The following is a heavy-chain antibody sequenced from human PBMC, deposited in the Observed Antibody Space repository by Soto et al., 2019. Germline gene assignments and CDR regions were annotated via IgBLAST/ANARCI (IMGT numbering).Heavy chain of an antibody. CDR2: MNPNSGNT. CDR3: ARLEGKYCYYYYHMDV. V-gene: IGHV1-8*01. Sequence: ASVKVSCKASGYTFTSYDINWVRQATGQGLEWMGWMNPNSGNTGYAQKFQGRVTMTRNTSISTAYMELSSLRSEDTAVYYCARLEGKYCYYYYHMDVWGKGTTVTVSS. CDR1: GYTFTSYD. D-gene: IGHD1-1*01. J-gene: IGHJ6*03.